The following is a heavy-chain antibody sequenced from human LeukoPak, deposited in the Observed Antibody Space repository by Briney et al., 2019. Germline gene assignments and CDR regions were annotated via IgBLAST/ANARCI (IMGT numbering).Heavy chain of an antibody. Sequence: GASVKVSCKASGGTFSSYAISWVRQAPGQGLEWMGGIIPIFGTANYAQKFQGRVTITADESTSTAYMELSSLRSEDTAVHYCARVPGYSYATQKVWFDPWGQGTLVTVSS. V-gene: IGHV1-69*13. D-gene: IGHD5-18*01. CDR1: GGTFSSYA. J-gene: IGHJ5*02. CDR2: IIPIFGTA. CDR3: ARVPGYSYATQKVWFDP.